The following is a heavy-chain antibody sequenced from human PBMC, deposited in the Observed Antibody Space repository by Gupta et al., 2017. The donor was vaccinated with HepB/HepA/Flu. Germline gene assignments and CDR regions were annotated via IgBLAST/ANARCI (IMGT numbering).Heavy chain of an antibody. J-gene: IGHJ4*02. V-gene: IGHV1-2*04. CDR2: INPNSGGT. Sequence: QVQLVQSGAEVKKPGASVKVSCKASGYSFTGQHIHWVRQAPGQGLEWMGWINPNSGGTNYAQKFQDWATMSRDTSISTAYMELRSLKSDDTAIYYCARGGGIALEFDYWGQGTLVTVSS. CDR1: GYSFTGQH. D-gene: IGHD6-13*01. CDR3: ARGGGIALEFDY.